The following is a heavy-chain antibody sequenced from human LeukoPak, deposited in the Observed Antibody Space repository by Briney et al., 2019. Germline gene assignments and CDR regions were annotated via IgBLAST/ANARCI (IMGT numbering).Heavy chain of an antibody. Sequence: GGSLRLSCAASGFTFSNAWMSWVRQAPGKGLEWVSSISGSSSYIYYADSVKGRFTISRDNAKNTLHLQMNSLRAEDTAVYYCAISIAVAGGLDYWGQGTLVTVSS. D-gene: IGHD6-19*01. V-gene: IGHV3-21*01. J-gene: IGHJ4*02. CDR1: GFTFSNAW. CDR3: AISIAVAGGLDY. CDR2: ISGSSSYI.